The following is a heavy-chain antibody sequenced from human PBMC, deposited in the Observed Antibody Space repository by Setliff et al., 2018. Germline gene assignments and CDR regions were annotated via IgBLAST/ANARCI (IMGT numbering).Heavy chain of an antibody. CDR3: ARDEGSSYFYGMDV. V-gene: IGHV4-34*01. Sequence: PSETLSLTCAVYGGSFSGYYWSWIRQPPGKGLGWIGEINHSGSTNDNPSLKSRVTMSVDTSKNQFSLKLSSVTAADTAVYYCARDEGSSYFYGMDVWGQGTTVTVS. J-gene: IGHJ6*02. D-gene: IGHD6-13*01. CDR2: INHSGST. CDR1: GGSFSGYY.